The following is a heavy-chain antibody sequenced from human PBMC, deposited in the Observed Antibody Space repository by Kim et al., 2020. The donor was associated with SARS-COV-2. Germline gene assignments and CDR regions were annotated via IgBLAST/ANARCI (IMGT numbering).Heavy chain of an antibody. J-gene: IGHJ4*02. CDR3: ATPVVQPGRDY. D-gene: IGHD2-15*01. CDR2: T. V-gene: IGHV1-3*01. Sequence: TKYSQKFQGRVTITRDTSASTAYMELSSLRSEDTAVYYCATPVVQPGRDYWGQGTLVTVSS.